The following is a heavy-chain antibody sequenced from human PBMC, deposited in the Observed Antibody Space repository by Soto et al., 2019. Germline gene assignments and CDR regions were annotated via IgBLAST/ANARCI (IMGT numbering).Heavy chain of an antibody. CDR2: ISWNSGSI. CDR3: AKGVYSSGWPLFDY. D-gene: IGHD6-19*01. CDR1: GFTFDDYA. Sequence: EVPLVESGGGLVQPGRSLRLSCAASGFTFDDYAMHWVRQAPGKGLEWVSGISWNSGSIGYADSVKGRFTISRDNAKNSLYLQMNSLRAEDTALYYCAKGVYSSGWPLFDYWGQGTLVTVSS. V-gene: IGHV3-9*01. J-gene: IGHJ4*02.